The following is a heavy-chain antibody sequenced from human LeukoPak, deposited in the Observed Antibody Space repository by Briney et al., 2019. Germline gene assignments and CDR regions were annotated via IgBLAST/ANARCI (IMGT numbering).Heavy chain of an antibody. CDR1: GDSVSSSAS. J-gene: IGHJ5*02. D-gene: IGHD6-6*01. Sequence: SQTLSLTCAISGDSVSSSASWNWIRQSPSRGLEWLGRTYYRSDWYSDYATSVRSRITINADTSKNQFSLQLNSVSPEDTVVYYCARDPNSSSEWGPFDPWGQGTLVTVSS. V-gene: IGHV6-1*01. CDR3: ARDPNSSSEWGPFDP. CDR2: TYYRSDWYS.